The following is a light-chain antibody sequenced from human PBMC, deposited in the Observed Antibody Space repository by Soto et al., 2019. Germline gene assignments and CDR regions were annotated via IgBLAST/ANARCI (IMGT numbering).Light chain of an antibody. Sequence: QSVLTQPPSVSAAPGQRVTISCSGSNSNIDNNYVSWFQQLPGTAPKLLIYDNNKRPSGIPDRVSGSKSGTSATLGITGLQTGDEAHYYCGTWDSSLSAVLFGGGTKVTVL. CDR1: NSNIDNNY. CDR3: GTWDSSLSAVL. J-gene: IGLJ2*01. V-gene: IGLV1-51*01. CDR2: DNN.